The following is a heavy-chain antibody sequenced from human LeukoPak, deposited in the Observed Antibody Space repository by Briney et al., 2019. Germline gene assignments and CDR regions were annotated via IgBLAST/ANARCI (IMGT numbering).Heavy chain of an antibody. CDR2: VNPNSGDT. Sequence: GASVKVSCKTSGYSFNIYEINWVRQATGQGLEWIGWVNPNSGDTDYAQKFQGRLTMTRNTSISTAYMELSGLRLEDTAVYYCSRGPRFDPWGQGTQVTVSS. CDR3: SRGPRFDP. CDR1: GYSFNIYE. V-gene: IGHV1-8*01. J-gene: IGHJ5*02.